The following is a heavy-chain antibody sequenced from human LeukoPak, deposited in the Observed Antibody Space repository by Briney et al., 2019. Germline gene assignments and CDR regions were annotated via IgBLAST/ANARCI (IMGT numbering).Heavy chain of an antibody. Sequence: SETLSLTCAVYGGSFSGYYWSWIRQPPGKGLEWIGEINHSGSTNYNPSLKSRVTISVDTSKNQFSLKLSSVTAADTAVYYCARLRGYGSGSYLSRSGENWFDPWGQGTLVTVYS. CDR3: ARLRGYGSGSYLSRSGENWFDP. CDR2: INHSGST. V-gene: IGHV4-34*01. J-gene: IGHJ5*02. CDR1: GGSFSGYY. D-gene: IGHD3-10*01.